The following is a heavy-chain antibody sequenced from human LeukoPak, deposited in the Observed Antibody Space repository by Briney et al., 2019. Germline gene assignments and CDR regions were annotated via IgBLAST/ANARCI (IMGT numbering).Heavy chain of an antibody. V-gene: IGHV3-43*01. CDR1: GFTFDDHT. Sequence: GGSLRLSCAASGFTFDDHTMHWVRQAPGKGLEWVSLISWDGGSKYYADSVKGRFTISRDNSKNSLYLQMNSLRTEDTALYYCAKDSSTGDYYMDVWGKGTTVTVSS. CDR3: AKDSSTGDYYMDV. CDR2: ISWDGGSK. J-gene: IGHJ6*03. D-gene: IGHD2-2*01.